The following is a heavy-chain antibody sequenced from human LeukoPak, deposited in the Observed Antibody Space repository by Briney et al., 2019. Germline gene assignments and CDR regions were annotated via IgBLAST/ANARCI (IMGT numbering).Heavy chain of an antibody. Sequence: GGSLRLSCAASGSTFSSYWMSWVRQAPGKGLEWVANIKQDGSEKYYVDSVKGRFTISRDNSKNTLYLQMNSLRAEDTAVYYCAKDAARTWIQLWSQGGDYWGRGTLVTVSS. CDR2: IKQDGSEK. CDR3: AKDAARTWIQLWSQGGDY. V-gene: IGHV3-7*01. D-gene: IGHD5-18*01. J-gene: IGHJ4*02. CDR1: GSTFSSYW.